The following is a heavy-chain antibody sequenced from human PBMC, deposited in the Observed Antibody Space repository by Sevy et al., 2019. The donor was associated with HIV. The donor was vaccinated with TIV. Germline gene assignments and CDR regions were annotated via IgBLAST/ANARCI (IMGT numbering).Heavy chain of an antibody. V-gene: IGHV1-18*04. J-gene: IGHJ4*02. D-gene: IGHD5-18*01. CDR3: ARDLGTAMVRYYFDY. CDR2: ISAYNGNT. Sequence: ASVKVSCKASGYTFTSYGISWVRLAPRQGLEWIGWISAYNGNTNYAQKLQGRVTMTTDTSTSTAYMELRSLRSDDTAVYYCARDLGTAMVRYYFDYWGQGTLVTVSS. CDR1: GYTFTSYG.